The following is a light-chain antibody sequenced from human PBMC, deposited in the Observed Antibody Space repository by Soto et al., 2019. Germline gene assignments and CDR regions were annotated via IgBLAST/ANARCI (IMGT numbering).Light chain of an antibody. CDR1: QGISSY. V-gene: IGKV1-9*01. Sequence: IQFTQSPSSLSASIGDRVTITCRASQGISSYLAWYQQKPGKAPKLLIYAASTLQSGVPSRFSGSGSGTDFTLTISSLEPEDFAVYYCQQRSNWPPWTFGQGTKVDIK. J-gene: IGKJ1*01. CDR2: AAS. CDR3: QQRSNWPPWT.